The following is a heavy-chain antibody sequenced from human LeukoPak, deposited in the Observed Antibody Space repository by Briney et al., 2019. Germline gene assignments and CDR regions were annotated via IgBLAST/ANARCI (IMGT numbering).Heavy chain of an antibody. V-gene: IGHV3-9*01. D-gene: IGHD6-19*01. CDR1: GFTFDDYA. CDR2: ISWNSGSI. CDR3: AKDIRYSSGWYYFDY. J-gene: IGHJ4*02. Sequence: PGRSLRLSFAASGFTFDDYAMHWVRQAPGKGLEWVSGISWNSGSIGYADSVKGRFTISRDNAKNSLYLQMNSLRAEDTALYYCAKDIRYSSGWYYFDYWGQGTLVTVSS.